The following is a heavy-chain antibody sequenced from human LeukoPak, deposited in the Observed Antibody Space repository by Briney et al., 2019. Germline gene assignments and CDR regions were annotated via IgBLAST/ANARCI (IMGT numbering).Heavy chain of an antibody. CDR1: GYTFTSYY. J-gene: IGHJ4*02. V-gene: IGHV1-46*01. Sequence: ASVKVSCKASGYTFTSYYMHWVRQAPGQGLEWMGIINPSGGSTSYAQKFQGRVTMTEDTSTDTAYMELSSLRSEDTAVYYCATADQYCSSTSCYYYWGQGTLVTVSS. CDR2: INPSGGST. D-gene: IGHD2-2*01. CDR3: ATADQYCSSTSCYYY.